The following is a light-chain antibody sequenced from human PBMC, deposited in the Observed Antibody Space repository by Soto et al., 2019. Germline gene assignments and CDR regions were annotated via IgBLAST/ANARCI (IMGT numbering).Light chain of an antibody. CDR1: QSITNY. Sequence: DIQITQSPSSLSASVGDTVTITCRASQSITNYLTWFQQKPGKAPSLLIFAADNLQDGVPSRFSGSGSGRDFSLTISSLQPEDFADYYCQQSYDMPSTFGQGTKVDIK. CDR3: QQSYDMPST. CDR2: AAD. V-gene: IGKV1-39*01. J-gene: IGKJ1*01.